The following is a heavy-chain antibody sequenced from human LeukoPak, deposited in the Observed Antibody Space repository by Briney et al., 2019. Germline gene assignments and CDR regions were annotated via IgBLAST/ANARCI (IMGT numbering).Heavy chain of an antibody. CDR2: IKQDGSEK. Sequence: GGSLRLSCTASGFTFSSFWMSWVRQAPGKGLEWVANIKQDGSEKYYVDSVKGGFTISRDNAKNSLYLQMNSLRAEDTAVYYCARVSSSWYAADYWGQGTLVTVSS. CDR1: GFTFSSFW. J-gene: IGHJ4*02. CDR3: ARVSSSWYAADY. D-gene: IGHD6-13*01. V-gene: IGHV3-7*01.